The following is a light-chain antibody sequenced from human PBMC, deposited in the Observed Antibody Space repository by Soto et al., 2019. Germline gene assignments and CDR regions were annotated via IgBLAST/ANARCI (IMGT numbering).Light chain of an antibody. CDR2: EGS. CDR3: CSYAGSSTYV. V-gene: IGLV2-23*01. Sequence: QSALTQPASVSGSPGQSITISCTGTSSDVGSYNIVSWYQQHPGKAPKLMIYEGSKRPSGVSNRFSGSKSGNPASLTISGLQAEDEADYYCCSYAGSSTYVFGTGTKLTVL. CDR1: SSDVGSYNI. J-gene: IGLJ1*01.